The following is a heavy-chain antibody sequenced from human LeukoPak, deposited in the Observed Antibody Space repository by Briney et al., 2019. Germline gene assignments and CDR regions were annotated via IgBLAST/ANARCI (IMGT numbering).Heavy chain of an antibody. CDR3: ATNRPHYYDSSGYYY. CDR1: GFTFSSYG. Sequence: GGSLRPSCAASGFTFSSYGMHWVRQAPGKGLEWVAVISYDGSNKYYADSVKGRFTISRDNSKNTLYLQMNSLRAEDTAVYYCATNRPHYYDSSGYYYWGQGTLVTVSS. CDR2: ISYDGSNK. J-gene: IGHJ4*02. D-gene: IGHD3-22*01. V-gene: IGHV3-30*03.